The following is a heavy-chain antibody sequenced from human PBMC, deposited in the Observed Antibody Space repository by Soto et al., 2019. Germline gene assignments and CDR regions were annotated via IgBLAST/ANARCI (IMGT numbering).Heavy chain of an antibody. CDR3: ASSPFFRM. D-gene: IGHD3-3*01. CDR2: INHIGNT. Sequence: QVQLQQWGARLLKPSETLSLTCAVYGGSFSNYYWSWIRQPPGKGMEWIGEINHIGNTNYNPSLKSRVTLSVDTSMTQISLKLSSLTAAYTAVYYCASSPFFRMWGQGTLVTVSS. CDR1: GGSFSNYY. J-gene: IGHJ4*02. V-gene: IGHV4-34*01.